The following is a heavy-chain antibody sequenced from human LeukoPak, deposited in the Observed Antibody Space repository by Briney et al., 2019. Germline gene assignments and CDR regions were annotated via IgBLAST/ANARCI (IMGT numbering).Heavy chain of an antibody. CDR1: GGTFSSYA. D-gene: IGHD1-20*01. CDR2: IIPIFGTA. J-gene: IGHJ4*02. Sequence: ASVKVSCKASGGTFSSYAISWVRQAPGQGLEWMGGIIPIFGTANYAQKFQGRVTITADKSTSTAYMELSSLRSEDTAVYYCIVRYNWNDNTDYWGQGTLVTVSS. V-gene: IGHV1-69*06. CDR3: IVRYNWNDNTDY.